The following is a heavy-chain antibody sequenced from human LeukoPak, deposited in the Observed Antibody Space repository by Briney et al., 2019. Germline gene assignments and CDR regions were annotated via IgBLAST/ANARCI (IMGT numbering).Heavy chain of an antibody. D-gene: IGHD6-19*01. V-gene: IGHV3-53*01. Sequence: GGSLRLSCAASGFAVGSNYMSWVRQTPARGLEWVSVIYSGGGSTFYADSVKGRFTISTDNSKNTLYLQMNSLRAEDTAVYYCAKDVPGGWWYFDLWGRGTLVTVSS. CDR2: IYSGGGST. CDR1: GFAVGSNY. J-gene: IGHJ2*01. CDR3: AKDVPGGWWYFDL.